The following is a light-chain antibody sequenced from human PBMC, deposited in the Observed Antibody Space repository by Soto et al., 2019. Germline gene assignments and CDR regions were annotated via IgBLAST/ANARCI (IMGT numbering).Light chain of an antibody. V-gene: IGKV3-11*01. Sequence: ETVLTQSPATLSLSPGERATLSCRASPSVSSYLAWYQQKAGQAPRLLIYDISNRATGIPARFSGSGSGTDFTLTISSLEPEDFAVYYCQQRSNWPWTFGQGTKVEIK. CDR3: QQRSNWPWT. CDR1: PSVSSY. J-gene: IGKJ1*01. CDR2: DIS.